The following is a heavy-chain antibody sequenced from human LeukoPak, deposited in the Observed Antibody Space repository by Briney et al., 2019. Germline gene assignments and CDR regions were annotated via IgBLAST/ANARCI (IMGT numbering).Heavy chain of an antibody. CDR1: GGSFSGYY. D-gene: IGHD3-10*01. CDR2: INHSGST. Sequence: SETLSLTCAVYGGSFSGYYWSWIRQPPGKGLEWIGEINHSGSTNYSPSLKTRVTISLDTSRNQFSLKLNSVTAADTAVYYCAKSNGYGLVDIWGQGTMVTVSS. J-gene: IGHJ3*02. V-gene: IGHV4-34*01. CDR3: AKSNGYGLVDI.